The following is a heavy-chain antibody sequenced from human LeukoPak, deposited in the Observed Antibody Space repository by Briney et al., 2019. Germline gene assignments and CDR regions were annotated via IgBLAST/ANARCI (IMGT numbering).Heavy chain of an antibody. Sequence: PSETLSLTCTVSGGSISSNYWSWIRQPPGKGPEWIGYTSYSGSTNYSPSLKSRVTISVDTSKKQFTLRLSSVTAADTAVYYCGRLSYDTTGYWPDYFDYWGQGTLVTVPS. J-gene: IGHJ4*02. CDR3: GRLSYDTTGYWPDYFDY. CDR2: TSYSGST. CDR1: GGSISSNY. D-gene: IGHD3-22*01. V-gene: IGHV4-59*08.